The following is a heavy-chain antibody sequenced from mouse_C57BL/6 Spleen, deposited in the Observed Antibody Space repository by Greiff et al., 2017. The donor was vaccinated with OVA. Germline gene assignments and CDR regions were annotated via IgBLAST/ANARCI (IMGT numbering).Heavy chain of an antibody. Sequence: VQLQQPGAELVKPGASVKLSCKASSYTFTSYWMHWVKQRPGPGLEWIGMIHPNSGSTNYNEKFKSKATLTVDKSSSTAYMQLSSLTSEDSAVYYCARGGYDDYYAMDYWGQGTSVTVSS. J-gene: IGHJ4*01. D-gene: IGHD2-2*01. CDR3: ARGGYDDYYAMDY. CDR1: SYTFTSYW. CDR2: IHPNSGST. V-gene: IGHV1-64*01.